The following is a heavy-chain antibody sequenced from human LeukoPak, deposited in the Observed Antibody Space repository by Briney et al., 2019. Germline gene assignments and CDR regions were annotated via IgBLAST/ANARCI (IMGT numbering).Heavy chain of an antibody. J-gene: IGHJ4*02. CDR2: INPNSGVT. V-gene: IGHV1-2*02. CDR1: GYTFTSYY. D-gene: IGHD5-24*01. CDR3: ARVLHRDGYNRYFDY. Sequence: GASVKVSCKASGYTFTSYYIHWVRQAPGQGLEWMGWINPNSGVTNYAQKFQGRVTMTRDTPITTAFMELSRLRSDDTAVYYCARVLHRDGYNRYFDYWGQGTLVTVSS.